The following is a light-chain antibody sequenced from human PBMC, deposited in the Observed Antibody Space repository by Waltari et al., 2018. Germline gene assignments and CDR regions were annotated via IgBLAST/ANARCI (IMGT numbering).Light chain of an antibody. Sequence: QSALTQPPSVSGSPGQSVTISCTGTGDDIGGFEYVSWYQQDPGKAPKLLIYDVNKRPSGVPGRFSGSKSGNTASRTISRLQAEDESAYYCCSYAGTYSYVFGTGTEVTVL. CDR2: DVN. J-gene: IGLJ1*01. CDR3: CSYAGTYSYV. CDR1: GDDIGGFEY. V-gene: IGLV2-11*01.